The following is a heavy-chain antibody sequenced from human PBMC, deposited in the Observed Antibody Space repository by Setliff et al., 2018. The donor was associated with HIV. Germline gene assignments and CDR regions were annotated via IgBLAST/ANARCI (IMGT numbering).Heavy chain of an antibody. V-gene: IGHV4-34*01. D-gene: IGHD1-26*01. Sequence: PSETLSLTCAVYGGSFSGYYWSWIRQPPGKDLEWIGEINHSGSTNYNMSLWSRVTISLDASRNQFSLELISVTAADTAVYYCAGGPGTTSIDYWAQGTLVTVSS. CDR2: INHSGST. J-gene: IGHJ4*02. CDR1: GGSFSGYY. CDR3: AGGPGTTSIDY.